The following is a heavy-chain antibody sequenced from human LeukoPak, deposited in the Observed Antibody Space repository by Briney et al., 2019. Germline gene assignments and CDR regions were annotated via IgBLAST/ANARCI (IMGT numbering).Heavy chain of an antibody. D-gene: IGHD1-26*01. CDR1: GFTFSSYW. CDR3: ARDGSTYYYYGMDV. CDR2: IKQDGSEN. J-gene: IGHJ6*02. Sequence: GGSLRLSCAASGFTFSSYWMSWVRQAPGKGLEWVANIKQDGSENYYVDSVKGRFTISRDNAKNSLYLQMNSLRAEDTAAYYCARDGSTYYYYGMDVWGQGTTVTVSS. V-gene: IGHV3-7*01.